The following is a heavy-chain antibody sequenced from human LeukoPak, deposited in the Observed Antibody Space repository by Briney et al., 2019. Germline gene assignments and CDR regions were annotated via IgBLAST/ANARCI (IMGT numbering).Heavy chain of an antibody. J-gene: IGHJ4*02. V-gene: IGHV6-1*01. CDR1: GDSVSSNSAA. CDR2: TYYRSKWYN. D-gene: IGHD6-13*01. CDR3: ARVPAAAGTQDY. Sequence: SHTLPLTSAISGDSVSSNSAAWNWIRQSPSRGLEWLGRTYYRSKWYNDYAVSVKSRITINPDTSKNQFSLQLNSVTPEDTAVYYCARVPAAAGTQDYWGQGTLVTVSS.